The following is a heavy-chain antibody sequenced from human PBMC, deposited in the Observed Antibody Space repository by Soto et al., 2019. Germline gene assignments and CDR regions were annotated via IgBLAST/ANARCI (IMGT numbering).Heavy chain of an antibody. V-gene: IGHV3-7*01. D-gene: IGHD6-19*01. CDR1: GFAFSSYW. CDR2: IKQDGSEK. CDR3: ARHIAVAAPRYAFDY. J-gene: IGHJ4*02. Sequence: GGSLRLSCAASGFAFSSYWMSWVRQAPGKGLEWVANIKQDGSEKYYVDSVKGRFTISRDNAKNSLYLLMNSLRAEDTAVYYCARHIAVAAPRYAFDYWGQGTLVTVSS.